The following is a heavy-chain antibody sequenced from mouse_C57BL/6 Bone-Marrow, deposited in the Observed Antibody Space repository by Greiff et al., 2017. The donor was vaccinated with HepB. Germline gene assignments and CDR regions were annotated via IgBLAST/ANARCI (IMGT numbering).Heavy chain of an antibody. V-gene: IGHV3-6*01. J-gene: IGHJ2*01. CDR2: ISYDGSN. CDR1: GYSITSGYY. Sequence: EVQLVESGPGLVKPSQSLSLTCSVTGYSITSGYYWNWIRQFPGNKLEWMGYISYDGSNNYNPSLKNRISITRDTTKNQFFLKLHSVTTEDTATYYCAREEGLTWTDFDYWGQGTTLTVSS. D-gene: IGHD4-1*01. CDR3: AREEGLTWTDFDY.